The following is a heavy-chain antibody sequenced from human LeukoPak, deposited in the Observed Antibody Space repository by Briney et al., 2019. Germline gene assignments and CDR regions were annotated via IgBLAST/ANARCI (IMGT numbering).Heavy chain of an antibody. J-gene: IGHJ3*02. CDR3: ASPRVGATAFDI. CDR2: IYPGDSDT. D-gene: IGHD1-26*01. CDR1: GYSFSNYW. V-gene: IGHV5-51*01. Sequence: GESLKISCKGSGYSFSNYWVGWVRQMPGKGLEWMGIIYPGDSDTRYSPSFQGQVTISVDKSISTAYLQWSSLKASDTALYYCASPRVGATAFDIWGQGTMVTVSS.